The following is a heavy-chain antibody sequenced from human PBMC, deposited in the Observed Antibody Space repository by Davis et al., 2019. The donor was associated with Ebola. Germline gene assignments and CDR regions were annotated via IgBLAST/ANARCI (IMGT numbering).Heavy chain of an antibody. D-gene: IGHD6-13*01. Sequence: AASVKVSCKASGGTFSSYTISWVRQAPGQGLEWMGRIIPILGIANYAQKFQGRVTITADKSTSTAYMELSSLRSEDTAVYYCARDAESSSWYDMENWFDPWGQGTLVTVSS. J-gene: IGHJ5*02. CDR2: IIPILGIA. CDR3: ARDAESSSWYDMENWFDP. V-gene: IGHV1-69*04. CDR1: GGTFSSYT.